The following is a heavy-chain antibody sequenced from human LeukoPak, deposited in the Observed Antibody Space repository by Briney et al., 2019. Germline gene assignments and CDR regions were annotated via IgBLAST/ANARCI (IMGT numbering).Heavy chain of an antibody. CDR1: GGSISSGDYY. J-gene: IGHJ5*02. CDR2: MYYSGST. CDR3: ARPYYYDSRIDP. V-gene: IGHV4-30-4*01. D-gene: IGHD3-22*01. Sequence: PSETLSLTCTVSGGSISSGDYYWSWIRQPPGKGLKWIAYMYYSGSTYYNPSLKSRVTMSADTSKNQLSLKLSSVTAADTAVYYCARPYYYDSRIDPWGQGILVTVSS.